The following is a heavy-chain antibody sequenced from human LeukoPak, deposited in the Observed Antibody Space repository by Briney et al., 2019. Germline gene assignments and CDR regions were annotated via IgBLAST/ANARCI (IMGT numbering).Heavy chain of an antibody. J-gene: IGHJ3*02. V-gene: IGHV4-4*07. Sequence: SETLSLTCTVSGGSISSYYWSWIRHPAGKGLEWIGRIYTSGSTNYNPSLKSRVTVSVDTSKNQFSLKLSSVTAADTAVYYCAGYSGSYFDAFDIWGQGTMVTVSS. CDR1: GGSISSYY. D-gene: IGHD1-26*01. CDR2: IYTSGST. CDR3: AGYSGSYFDAFDI.